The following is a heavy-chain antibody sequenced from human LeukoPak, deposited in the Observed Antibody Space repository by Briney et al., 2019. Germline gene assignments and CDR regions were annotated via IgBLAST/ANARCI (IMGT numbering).Heavy chain of an antibody. Sequence: GGSLRPSCAASGFTFSSYWMSWVRQAPGKGLEWVANIKQDGSEKYYVDSVKGRFTISRDNAKNSLYLQMNSLRAEDTAVYYCVVVITLFDYWGQGTLVTVSS. CDR1: GFTFSSYW. V-gene: IGHV3-7*01. CDR3: VVVITLFDY. D-gene: IGHD3-22*01. J-gene: IGHJ4*02. CDR2: IKQDGSEK.